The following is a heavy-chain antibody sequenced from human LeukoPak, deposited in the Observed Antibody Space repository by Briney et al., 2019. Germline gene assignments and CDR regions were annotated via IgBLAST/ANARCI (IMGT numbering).Heavy chain of an antibody. Sequence: GGSLRLSCAASGFTFSSYAMHWVRQAPGKGLEWVAVISYDGSNKYYADSVKGRFTISRDNSKNTLYLQMNSLRAEDTAVYYCASARDGYNPLFDYWGQGTLVTVSS. J-gene: IGHJ4*02. D-gene: IGHD5-24*01. V-gene: IGHV3-30*14. CDR3: ASARDGYNPLFDY. CDR1: GFTFSSYA. CDR2: ISYDGSNK.